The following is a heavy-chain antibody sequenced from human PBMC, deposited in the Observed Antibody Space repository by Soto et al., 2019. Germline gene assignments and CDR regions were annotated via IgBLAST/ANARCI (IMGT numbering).Heavy chain of an antibody. J-gene: IGHJ3*02. CDR2: IKSKTDGGTT. V-gene: IGHV3-15*07. CDR3: TTDLYSSSWLDAFDI. Sequence: GGSLRLSCAASGFTFSNAWMNWVRQAPGKGLEWVGRIKSKTDGGTTDYAAPVKGRFTISRDDSKNTLYLQMNSLETEDTAVYYCTTDLYSSSWLDAFDIWGQGTMVTVSS. D-gene: IGHD6-13*01. CDR1: GFTFSNAW.